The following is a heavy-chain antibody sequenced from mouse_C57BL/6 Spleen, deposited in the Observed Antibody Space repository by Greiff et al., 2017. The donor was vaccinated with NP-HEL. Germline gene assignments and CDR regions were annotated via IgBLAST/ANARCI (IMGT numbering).Heavy chain of an antibody. D-gene: IGHD1-1*01. CDR3: ANNYYGSSLWYFDV. CDR2: IHPNSGST. CDR1: GYTFTSYW. V-gene: IGHV1-64*01. J-gene: IGHJ1*03. Sequence: VQLQQSGAELVKPGASVKLSCKASGYTFTSYWMHWVKQRPGQGLEWIGMIHPNSGSTNYNEKFKSKATLTVDKSSSTAYMQLSSLTSEDSAVYYWANNYYGSSLWYFDVWGTGTTVTVSS.